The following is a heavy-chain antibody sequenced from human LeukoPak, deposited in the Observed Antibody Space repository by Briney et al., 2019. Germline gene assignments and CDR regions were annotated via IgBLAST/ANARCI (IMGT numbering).Heavy chain of an antibody. CDR1: GFTFSSYG. D-gene: IGHD6-19*01. CDR2: IRYDGSNK. Sequence: GGSLRLSCAASGFTFSSYGMHWVRQAPGKGLEWVAFIRYDGSNKYYADSVKGRFTISRDNSKNTLYLQMNSLRAEDTAVYYCAKDLSSRSGAGTNYFDYWGQGTLVTVSS. CDR3: AKDLSSRSGAGTNYFDY. V-gene: IGHV3-30*02. J-gene: IGHJ4*02.